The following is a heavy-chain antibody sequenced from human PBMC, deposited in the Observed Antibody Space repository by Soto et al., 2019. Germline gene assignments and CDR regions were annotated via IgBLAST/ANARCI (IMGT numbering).Heavy chain of an antibody. Sequence: SETLSLTCTVSGDSISSHSWSWIRQPPGKGLEWIGNIHYNGNTKYSPSLKSRVTMSVDTSKNHFSLKLISVTTADTAVYFCAREGNLGRWVQPLDSWGQGTLVTVSS. J-gene: IGHJ4*02. D-gene: IGHD3-10*01. CDR1: GDSISSHS. V-gene: IGHV4-59*11. CDR2: IHYNGNT. CDR3: AREGNLGRWVQPLDS.